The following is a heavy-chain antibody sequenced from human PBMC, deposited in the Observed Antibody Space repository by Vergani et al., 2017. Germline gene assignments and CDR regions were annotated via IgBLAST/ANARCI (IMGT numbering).Heavy chain of an antibody. J-gene: IGHJ4*02. CDR2: IYYSGST. V-gene: IGHV4-59*04. CDR3: ARHEGITMIVVVTPYYFDY. CDR1: GGSISSYY. Sequence: QVQLQESGPGLVKPSETLSLTCTVSGGSISSYYWSWIRQPPGKGLEWIGYIYYSGSTYYNPSLKSRVTISVDTSKNQFSLKLSSVTAADTAVYYCARHEGITMIVVVTPYYFDYWGQGTLVTVSS. D-gene: IGHD3-22*01.